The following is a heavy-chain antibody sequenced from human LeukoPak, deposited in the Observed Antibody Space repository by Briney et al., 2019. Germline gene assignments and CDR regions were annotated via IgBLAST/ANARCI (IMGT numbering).Heavy chain of an antibody. Sequence: ASVKVSCKPSGYTVSDYAITWVRQAPGQGLEWMGWVSAYDGNTRFSLKLQGRLTMTTDTSTSTAYMELRSLRSDDTAVYYCARFSLAAAAGFDPWGQGTLVTVSS. V-gene: IGHV1-18*01. CDR1: GYTVSDYA. CDR3: ARFSLAAAAGFDP. D-gene: IGHD6-13*01. CDR2: VSAYDGNT. J-gene: IGHJ5*02.